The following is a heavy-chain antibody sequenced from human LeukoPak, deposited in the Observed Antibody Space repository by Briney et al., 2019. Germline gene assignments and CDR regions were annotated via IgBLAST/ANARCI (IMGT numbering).Heavy chain of an antibody. CDR1: GHTFTTYG. CDR2: ISAKTGNT. V-gene: IGHV1-18*01. D-gene: IGHD4-17*01. CDR3: ARGAYGEASFDY. Sequence: GASVKVSCKASGHTFTTYGFTWVRQAPGQGLEWMGWISAKTGNTYYAQKLQGRVTMTTDTSTSTAYMELRSLRFDDTAVYYCARGAYGEASFDYWGQGTLVTVSS. J-gene: IGHJ4*02.